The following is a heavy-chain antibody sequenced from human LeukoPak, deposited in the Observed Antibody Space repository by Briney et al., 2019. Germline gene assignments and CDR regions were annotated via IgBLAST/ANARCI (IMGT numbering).Heavy chain of an antibody. J-gene: IGHJ5*02. D-gene: IGHD3-3*01. Sequence: PSETLSLTCTVSGGSISSYYLSWIRQPPGKGLEWIGYIYYSGSTNYNPSLKSRVTISVDTSKNQFSLKLSSVTAADTAVYYCARGSAYYDFWSGYSPLGRWFDPWGQGTLVTVS. CDR3: ARGSAYYDFWSGYSPLGRWFDP. CDR1: GGSISSYY. CDR2: IYYSGST. V-gene: IGHV4-59*01.